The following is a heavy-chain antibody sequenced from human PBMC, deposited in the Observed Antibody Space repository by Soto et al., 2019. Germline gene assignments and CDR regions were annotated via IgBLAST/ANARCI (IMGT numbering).Heavy chain of an antibody. D-gene: IGHD3-22*01. V-gene: IGHV4-59*01. CDR1: GGSISSYY. CDR2: IYYSGST. Sequence: SETLSLTCTVSGGSISSYYWSWIRQPPGKGLEWIGYIYYSGSTNYNPSLKSRVTISVDTSKNQFSLKLSSVTAADTAVYYCARDHPSGYHDYWGQGTLVTVSS. J-gene: IGHJ4*02. CDR3: ARDHPSGYHDY.